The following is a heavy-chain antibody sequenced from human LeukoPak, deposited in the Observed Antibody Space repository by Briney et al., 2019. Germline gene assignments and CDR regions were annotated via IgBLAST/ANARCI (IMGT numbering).Heavy chain of an antibody. CDR2: ISSSSSYI. Sequence: GGSLRLSCAASGFTFRTYSMNWVRQAPGKGLEWVSSISSSSSYIYYADSMKGRFTIFRDNAKNSVYLQMNSLRAEDTAMYYCARRAATGFDAFDIWGQGTMVTVSS. CDR1: GFTFRTYS. V-gene: IGHV3-21*01. D-gene: IGHD1-1*01. J-gene: IGHJ3*02. CDR3: ARRAATGFDAFDI.